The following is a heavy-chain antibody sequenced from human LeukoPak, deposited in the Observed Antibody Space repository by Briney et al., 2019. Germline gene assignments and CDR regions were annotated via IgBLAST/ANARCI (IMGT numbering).Heavy chain of an antibody. J-gene: IGHJ3*02. CDR1: GGSFSGYY. Sequence: SETLSLTCAVYGGSFSGYYWSWIRQPPGKGLEWIGEINHSGSTNYNPSLKSRVTISVDTSKNQFSLKLSSVTAADTAVYYCARHPQQWLVSDYAFDIWGQGTMVTVSS. CDR2: INHSGST. CDR3: ARHPQQWLVSDYAFDI. D-gene: IGHD6-19*01. V-gene: IGHV4-34*01.